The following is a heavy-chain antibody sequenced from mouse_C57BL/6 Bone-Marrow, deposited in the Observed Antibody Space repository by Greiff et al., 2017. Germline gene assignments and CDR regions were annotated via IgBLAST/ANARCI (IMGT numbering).Heavy chain of an antibody. D-gene: IGHD2-12*01. J-gene: IGHJ2*01. CDR2: IDPENGDT. CDR1: GFNIKDDY. CDR3: TNDNYFDY. Sequence: VQLQQSGAELVRPGASVKLSCTASGFNIKDDYMHWVKQRPEQGLEWIGWIDPENGDTEYASKFQGKATITADTSSNTAYLQLSSLTSEDTAVYYCTNDNYFDYWGQGTTLTVSS. V-gene: IGHV14-4*01.